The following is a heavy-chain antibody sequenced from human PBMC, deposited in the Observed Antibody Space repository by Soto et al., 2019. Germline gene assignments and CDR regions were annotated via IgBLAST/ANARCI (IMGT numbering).Heavy chain of an antibody. J-gene: IGHJ6*02. V-gene: IGHV1-69*01. CDR2: IIPIFGTA. CDR1: GGTFSRYA. Sequence: QVQLVQSGAEVKKPGSSVKVSCKASGGTFSRYAISWVRQAPGQGLEWMGGIIPIFGTANYAQKFQGRVTITADESTSTAYMELSSLRSEDTAVYYCAIPRGSYYGGRSYYYYGMDVWGQGTTVTVSS. CDR3: AIPRGSYYGGRSYYYYGMDV. D-gene: IGHD3-10*01.